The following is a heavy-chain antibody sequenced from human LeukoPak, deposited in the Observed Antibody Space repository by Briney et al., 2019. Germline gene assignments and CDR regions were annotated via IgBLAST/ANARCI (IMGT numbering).Heavy chain of an antibody. J-gene: IGHJ6*03. V-gene: IGHV4-61*01. D-gene: IGHD3-16*01. CDR1: GGSISSSSYY. Sequence: LSETLSLTCTVSGGSISSSSYYWSWIRQPPGKGLVWIGYIYYSGSTNYNPSLKSRVTISVDTSKNQFSLKLSSVTAADTAVYYCARETSQKGAHYMDVWGKGTTVTISS. CDR2: IYYSGST. CDR3: ARETSQKGAHYMDV.